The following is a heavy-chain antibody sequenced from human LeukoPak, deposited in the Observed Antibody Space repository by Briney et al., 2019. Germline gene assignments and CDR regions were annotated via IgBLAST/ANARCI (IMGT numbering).Heavy chain of an antibody. CDR3: ARVGGHCTSTSCPPPDY. J-gene: IGHJ4*02. CDR2: IWYDGSNK. Sequence: PGGSLRLSCAASGFTFSNYGMHWVRQAPGKGLEWVAVIWYDGSNKYYADSVKRRFTISRDNSKNTLFLQMNSLRAEDTAVYYCARVGGHCTSTSCPPPDYWGQGTLVTVSS. CDR1: GFTFSNYG. D-gene: IGHD2-2*01. V-gene: IGHV3-33*01.